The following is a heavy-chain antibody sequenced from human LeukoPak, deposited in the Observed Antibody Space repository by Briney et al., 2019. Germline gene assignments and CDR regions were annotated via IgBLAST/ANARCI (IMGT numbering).Heavy chain of an antibody. CDR2: INHSGST. J-gene: IGHJ4*02. V-gene: IGHV4-39*07. D-gene: IGHD2-2*01. CDR3: ARAHKDCISSTCYAPPGY. Sequence: SETLSLTCTVSGGSISSCGYYWSWIRQPPGKGLEWIGEINHSGSTNYNPSLKSRVTTSVDRSKNQFSLKLISVTAADTAVYYCARAHKDCISSTCYAPPGYWGQGTPVTVSS. CDR1: GGSISSCGYY.